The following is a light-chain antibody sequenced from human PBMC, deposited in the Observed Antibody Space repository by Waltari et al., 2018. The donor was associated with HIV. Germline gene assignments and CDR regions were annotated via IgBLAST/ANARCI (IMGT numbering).Light chain of an antibody. J-gene: IGLJ2*01. CDR3: CAYAGSTTYVI. CDR2: EVR. Sequence: QSALTQPASVSGSPGQSITIPCTGTSRAVGGYYLVAWYQQCQGKAPKLMMYEVRKRRSGVSNRFSGSKSGNMSSLTISGLQAEDEADYYCCAYAGSTTYVIFGGGTKLTVL. CDR1: SRAVGGYYL. V-gene: IGLV2-23*02.